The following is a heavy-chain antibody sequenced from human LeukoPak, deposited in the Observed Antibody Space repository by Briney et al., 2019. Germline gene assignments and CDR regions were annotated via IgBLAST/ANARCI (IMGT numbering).Heavy chain of an antibody. D-gene: IGHD3-22*01. CDR1: GFTVSNNY. CDR2: IYSGGST. V-gene: IGHV3-66*01. Sequence: GGSLRLSCAASGFTVSNNYMNWVRQAPGKGLEWVSVIYSGGSTYYADSVKGRFTISRDNSKNALYLQMNSLRAEDTAVYYCARDYYYDSSGYRIFDYWGQGTLVTVSS. J-gene: IGHJ4*02. CDR3: ARDYYYDSSGYRIFDY.